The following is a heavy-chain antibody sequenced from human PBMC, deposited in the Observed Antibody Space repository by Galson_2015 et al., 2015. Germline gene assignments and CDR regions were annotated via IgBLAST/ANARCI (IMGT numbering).Heavy chain of an antibody. CDR3: ARNWDSSTLLGNAFDV. CDR1: GGSISTSTHY. CDR2: SHYSGIT. D-gene: IGHD2-2*01. Sequence: SETLSLTCTVSGGSISTSTHYWHWIRQPPGKGLEWVGNSHYSGITYYNPSLKGRVSISVDTSKNQFSLGLTSVTAADTALYFCARNWDSSTLLGNAFDVWGQGTMVTVTS. V-gene: IGHV4-39*01. J-gene: IGHJ3*01.